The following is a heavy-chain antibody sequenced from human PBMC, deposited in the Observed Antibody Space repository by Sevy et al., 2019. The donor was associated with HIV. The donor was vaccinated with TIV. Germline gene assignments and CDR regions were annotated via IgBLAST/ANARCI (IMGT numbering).Heavy chain of an antibody. CDR2: ISSDGVST. Sequence: GGSLRLSCSGSGFSFSNSAMNWVRQTPGKGLKYVSAISSDGVSTYYTDSVRGRFTISRDNSKNTLFLQMMSLRVEDTAVYYCVKDPDYNFWRGDYGMDVWGQGTTVTVSS. CDR3: VKDPDYNFWRGDYGMDV. J-gene: IGHJ6*02. CDR1: GFSFSNSA. V-gene: IGHV3-64D*06. D-gene: IGHD3-3*01.